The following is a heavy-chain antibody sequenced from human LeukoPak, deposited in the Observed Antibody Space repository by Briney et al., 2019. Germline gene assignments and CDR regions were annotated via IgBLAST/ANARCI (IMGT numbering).Heavy chain of an antibody. CDR3: AKIGAVAGHFDY. D-gene: IGHD6-19*01. V-gene: IGHV3-30*02. J-gene: IGHJ4*02. CDR2: IRYDGSDK. CDR1: GFTFSRYG. Sequence: PGGSLRLSCAASGFTFSRYGMHWVRQAPGKGLEWVAFIRYDGSDKSYADSVKGRFTISRDNSKNTLYLQMNSLRAEDTATYYCAKIGAVAGHFDYWGQGTLVTVSS.